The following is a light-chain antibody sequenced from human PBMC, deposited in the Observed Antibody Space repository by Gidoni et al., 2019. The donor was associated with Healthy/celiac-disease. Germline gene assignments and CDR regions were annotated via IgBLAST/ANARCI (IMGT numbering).Light chain of an antibody. CDR2: YDD. CDR3: AAWDDSLNGPV. CDR1: SPNIGNDA. Sequence: QSVLSQPPSVSEAPRQRVTISCSGSSPNIGNDAVNWSQQLPGKAPKLLIYYDDLLPSGVSDRFSGSKSGTSASLAISGLQSEDEADYYCAAWDDSLNGPVFGGGTKLTVL. V-gene: IGLV1-36*01. J-gene: IGLJ2*01.